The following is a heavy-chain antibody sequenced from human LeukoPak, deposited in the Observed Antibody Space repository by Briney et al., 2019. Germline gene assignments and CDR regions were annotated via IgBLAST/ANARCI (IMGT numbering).Heavy chain of an antibody. J-gene: IGHJ4*02. Sequence: GGSLTLSCAASGFTFSGSAMHWVRQASGKGLEWVGRIRSKANSYATAYAASVKGRFTISRDDSKNTAYLQMNSLKTEDTAVYYCTVNRGASDYWGQGTLVTVSS. CDR3: TVNRGASDY. CDR1: GFTFSGSA. D-gene: IGHD1-26*01. V-gene: IGHV3-73*01. CDR2: IRSKANSYAT.